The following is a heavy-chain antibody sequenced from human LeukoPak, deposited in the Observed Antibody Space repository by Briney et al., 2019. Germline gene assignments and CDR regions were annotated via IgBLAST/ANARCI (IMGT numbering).Heavy chain of an antibody. V-gene: IGHV3-30*03. CDR2: ISQDVNNK. CDR1: GVTFSNFV. Sequence: GGSLKLSCAASGVTFSNFVIHWVRQAPDKELEWVAGISQDVNNKYYVDSVKGRFTISRDNSKNTLYLQMNTLRPEDTAVYYCAREFDAFDIWGQGTMVTVSS. CDR3: AREFDAFDI. J-gene: IGHJ3*02.